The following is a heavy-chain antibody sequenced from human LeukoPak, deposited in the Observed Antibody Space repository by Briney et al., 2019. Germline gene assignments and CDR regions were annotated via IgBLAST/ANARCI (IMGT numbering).Heavy chain of an antibody. CDR2: IYYSGST. V-gene: IGHV4-39*01. D-gene: IGHD1-26*01. CDR1: GGSISSSSYY. Sequence: PSGTLSLTCTVSGGSISSSSYYWGWIRQPPGKGLEWIGSIYYSGSTYYNPSLKSRVTISVDTSKNQFSLKLSSVAAADTAVYYCAGHYSGSYYYPGYFDYWGQGTLVTVSS. CDR3: AGHYSGSYYYPGYFDY. J-gene: IGHJ4*02.